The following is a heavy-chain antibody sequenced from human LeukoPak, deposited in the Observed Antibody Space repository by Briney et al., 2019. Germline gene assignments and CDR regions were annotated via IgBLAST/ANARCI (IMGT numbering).Heavy chain of an antibody. Sequence: ASVKVTCKASGYSFTSYGINWVRQAPGQGLEWMGWISAYNGNTNYAQKLQGRVTLTTDTSTSTAYMELRSLRSGDTAVYYCARDQRYCSGGSCYPDWFDPWGQGTLVTVSS. V-gene: IGHV1-18*01. CDR1: GYSFTSYG. D-gene: IGHD2-15*01. CDR3: ARDQRYCSGGSCYPDWFDP. CDR2: ISAYNGNT. J-gene: IGHJ5*02.